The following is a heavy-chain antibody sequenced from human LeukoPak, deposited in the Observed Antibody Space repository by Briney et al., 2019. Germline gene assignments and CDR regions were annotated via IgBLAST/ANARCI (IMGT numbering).Heavy chain of an antibody. CDR3: ASLSGYSGYDSSISAFDI. CDR1: GFTFSSYE. Sequence: GGSLRLSCAASGFTFSSYEMNWVRQAPGKGLEWVSYISSSGSTIYYADSVKGRFTISRDNAKNSLYLQMNSLRAEDTAVYYCASLSGYSGYDSSISAFDIWGQGTMVTLSS. D-gene: IGHD5-12*01. V-gene: IGHV3-48*03. CDR2: ISSSGSTI. J-gene: IGHJ3*02.